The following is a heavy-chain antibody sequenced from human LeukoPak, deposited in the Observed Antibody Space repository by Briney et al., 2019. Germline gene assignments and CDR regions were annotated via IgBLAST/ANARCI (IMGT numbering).Heavy chain of an antibody. D-gene: IGHD2-15*01. CDR2: IKQDGSDK. CDR1: GFSFSSYW. V-gene: IGHV3-7*01. CDR3: ARDGYGIDY. J-gene: IGHJ4*02. Sequence: GGSLRLACAASGFSFSSYWMSWVRQAPGKGLEWVANIKQDGSDKYYVDSVKGRFTISRDNAKNSVYLQMNSLRVEDTAVYYCARDGYGIDYWGQGTLVTVSS.